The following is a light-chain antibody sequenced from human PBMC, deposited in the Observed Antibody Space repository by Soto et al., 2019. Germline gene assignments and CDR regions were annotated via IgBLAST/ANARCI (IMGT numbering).Light chain of an antibody. CDR1: QSVSPSS. Sequence: EILLTQSPGTLSLSPGERATLSCRASQSVSPSSLAWYQQRPGQSPRLLIYGASSRATGIPDRFSGRGSVTDFTLIISRLEPEDFAVYYCQQFAGSFGGGTKVDSK. V-gene: IGKV3-20*01. CDR2: GAS. J-gene: IGKJ4*02. CDR3: QQFAGS.